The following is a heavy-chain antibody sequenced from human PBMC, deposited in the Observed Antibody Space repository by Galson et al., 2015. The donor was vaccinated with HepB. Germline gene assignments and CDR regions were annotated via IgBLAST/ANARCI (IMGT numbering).Heavy chain of an antibody. CDR2: INPNSGGT. CDR1: GYTFTGYY. V-gene: IGHV1-2*04. J-gene: IGHJ6*02. D-gene: IGHD3-3*01. CDR3: ARDREYDFWSDYPTDAYWYYGMDV. Sequence: SVKVSCKASGYTFTGYYLHWVRQAPGQGLEWMGWINPNSGGTNYAQKFQGWVTMTRDTSISTAYMELSRLRSDDTAVYYCARDREYDFWSDYPTDAYWYYGMDVWGQGTTVTVSS.